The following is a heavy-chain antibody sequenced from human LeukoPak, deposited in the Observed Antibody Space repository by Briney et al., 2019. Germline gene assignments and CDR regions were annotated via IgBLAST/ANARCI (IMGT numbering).Heavy chain of an antibody. J-gene: IGHJ4*02. CDR2: ISYDGSNK. CDR1: GFTFNSYG. CDR3: AKERHWGYSYGYFDY. V-gene: IGHV3-30*18. D-gene: IGHD5-18*01. Sequence: GRSLRLSCAASGFTFNSYGMHWVRQAPGKGLEWVAVISYDGSNKYYADSVKGRFTISRDNSKNTLYLQMNSLRAEDTAVYYCAKERHWGYSYGYFDYWGQGTLVTVSS.